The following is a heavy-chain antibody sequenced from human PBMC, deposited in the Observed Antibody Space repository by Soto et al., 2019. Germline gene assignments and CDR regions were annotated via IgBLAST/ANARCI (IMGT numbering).Heavy chain of an antibody. D-gene: IGHD2-8*01. V-gene: IGHV1-69*12. J-gene: IGHJ6*02. CDR1: GGTFRTAA. Sequence: QVQLEQSGAEVKKPGSSVKVSCKASGGTFRTAAISWVRQAPGQGLEWMGGIMPVFRTPDYAQKFQGRVTINADVSTSTAYMGLSGLRSDDTAVYYCARDNDRPQLGGNYYYILDVWGQGTTITVSS. CDR2: IMPVFRTP. CDR3: ARDNDRPQLGGNYYYILDV.